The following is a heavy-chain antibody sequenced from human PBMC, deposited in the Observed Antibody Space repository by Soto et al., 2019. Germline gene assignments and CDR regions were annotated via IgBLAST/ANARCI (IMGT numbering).Heavy chain of an antibody. CDR3: VRSRVFIAVAGMATYYYYYGMDV. J-gene: IGHJ6*02. CDR1: GDSVSSDSAA. Sequence: SQTLSLTCAVSGDSVSSDSAAWNWIRQSPSRGLEWLGRTYYRSKWYNDYAVSVNGRITINPDTSKNHFSLQLNSVTPEDTAVYYCVRSRVFIAVAGMATYYYYYGMDVRGQGTPVTVSS. V-gene: IGHV6-1*01. D-gene: IGHD6-19*01. CDR2: TYYRSKWYN.